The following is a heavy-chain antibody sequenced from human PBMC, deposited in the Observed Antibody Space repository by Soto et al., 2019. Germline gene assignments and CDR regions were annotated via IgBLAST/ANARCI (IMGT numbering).Heavy chain of an antibody. V-gene: IGHV3-30-3*01. Sequence: VAVISYDGSNKYYADSVKGRFTISRDNSKNTLYLQMNSLRAEDTAVYYCARGRYSSGWYDAEYFQHWGQGTLVTVSS. J-gene: IGHJ1*01. CDR3: ARGRYSSGWYDAEYFQH. CDR2: ISYDGSNK. D-gene: IGHD6-19*01.